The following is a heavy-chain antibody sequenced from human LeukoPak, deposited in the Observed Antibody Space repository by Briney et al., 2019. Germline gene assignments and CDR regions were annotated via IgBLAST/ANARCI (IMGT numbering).Heavy chain of an antibody. Sequence: SETLSLTCTVSGGSISSYYWSWIRQPPGKGLEWIGYIYYSGGTNYNPSLKSRVTISVDTSKNQFSLKLSSVTAADTAVYYCARAWDDILTDWGQGTLVTVSS. V-gene: IGHV4-59*01. CDR1: GGSISSYY. CDR2: IYYSGGT. D-gene: IGHD3-9*01. J-gene: IGHJ4*02. CDR3: ARAWDDILTD.